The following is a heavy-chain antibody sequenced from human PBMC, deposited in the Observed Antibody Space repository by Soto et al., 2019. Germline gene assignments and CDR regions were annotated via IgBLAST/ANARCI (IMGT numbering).Heavy chain of an antibody. CDR3: AREIGYCISTSCLENGWFDP. J-gene: IGHJ5*02. CDR1: GFTFSSYW. CDR2: IKQDGSEK. D-gene: IGHD2-2*01. V-gene: IGHV3-7*01. Sequence: GGSLRLSCAASGFTFSSYWMSWVRQAPGKGLEWVANIKQDGSEKYYVDSVQGRFTISRDNAKNSLYLQMNSLRAEDTAVYYCAREIGYCISTSCLENGWFDPWGQGTLVTVSS.